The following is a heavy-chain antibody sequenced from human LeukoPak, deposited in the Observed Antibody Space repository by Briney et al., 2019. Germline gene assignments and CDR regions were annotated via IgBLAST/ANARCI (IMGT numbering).Heavy chain of an antibody. Sequence: GGTLRLSCAASGFTFSHHGMNWVRQAPGKGLEWVSGVGPSGASTYYADSVKGRFTISRDNSKNTLYLQMNSLRAEDTAVYYCAKAAAYSSGWYGNFRVRSRYYFDYWGQGTLVTVSS. D-gene: IGHD6-19*01. V-gene: IGHV3-23*01. J-gene: IGHJ4*02. CDR2: VGPSGAST. CDR3: AKAAAYSSGWYGNFRVRSRYYFDY. CDR1: GFTFSHHG.